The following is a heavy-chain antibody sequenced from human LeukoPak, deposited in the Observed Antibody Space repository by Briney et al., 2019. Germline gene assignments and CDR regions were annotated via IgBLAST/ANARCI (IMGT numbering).Heavy chain of an antibody. J-gene: IGHJ4*02. D-gene: IGHD5-18*01. V-gene: IGHV1-69*10. CDR2: IIPKVDVT. CDR3: ARALWGDGYSYGYGDS. CDR1: GDTFNTYA. Sequence: GASVKVSCKASGDTFNTYAISWVRQAPGQGLEWMGRIIPKVDVTNYSQKFQDRITITADKYTTTAYMELSSLGSEDTAVYFCARALWGDGYSYGYGDSWGQGTLVTVSS.